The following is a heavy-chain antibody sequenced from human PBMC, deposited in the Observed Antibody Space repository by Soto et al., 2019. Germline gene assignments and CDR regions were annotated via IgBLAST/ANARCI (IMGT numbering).Heavy chain of an antibody. CDR2: MSPSSGNT. CDR1: GYTFTSYD. Sequence: QVQLVQSGADVKKPGASLKVSCKASGYTFTSYDINWVRQATGQGLEWMGWMSPSSGNTGYAQKFQGRVTMTRDTSISTAYMELSGLTSEDTAVYYCARGVYAGCDYWGQGTLVTVSS. D-gene: IGHD1-20*01. V-gene: IGHV1-8*01. CDR3: ARGVYAGCDY. J-gene: IGHJ4*02.